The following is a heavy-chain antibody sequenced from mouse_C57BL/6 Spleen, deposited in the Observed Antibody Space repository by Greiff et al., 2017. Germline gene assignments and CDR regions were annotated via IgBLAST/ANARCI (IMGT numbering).Heavy chain of an antibody. Sequence: QVQLKQSGAELARPGASVKMSCKASGYTFTSYTMHWVKQRPGQGLEWIGYINPSSGYTKYNQKFKDKATLTADKSSSTAYMQLSSLTSEDSAVYYCARDYYGSSLLDYWGQGTTLTVSS. V-gene: IGHV1-4*01. CDR1: GYTFTSYT. J-gene: IGHJ2*01. CDR3: ARDYYGSSLLDY. D-gene: IGHD1-1*01. CDR2: INPSSGYT.